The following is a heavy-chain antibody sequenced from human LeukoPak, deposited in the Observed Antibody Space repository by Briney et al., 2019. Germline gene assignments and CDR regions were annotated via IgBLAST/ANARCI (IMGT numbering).Heavy chain of an antibody. CDR3: PRGAKITISPSHPYRLNWFDP. V-gene: IGHV4-61*10. D-gene: IGHD3-3*01. J-gene: IGHJ5*02. Sequence: SETLSVTCTVSGGSISSGSYYWSWIRQPAGKGLEWIGYIYHSGSTYYNPSLKSRVTISVDRSKNQFSLKLSSVTAADTAVYYCPRGAKITISPSHPYRLNWFDPWGQGTLVTVSS. CDR2: IYHSGST. CDR1: GGSISSGSYY.